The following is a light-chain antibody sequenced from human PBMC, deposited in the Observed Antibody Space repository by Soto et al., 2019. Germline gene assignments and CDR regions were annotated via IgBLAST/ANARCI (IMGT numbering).Light chain of an antibody. CDR2: NNN. Sequence: QSVLTQPPSASGTPGQRVTISCSGSSSNIGSNGVNWYQQLPGTAPKLLINNNNQRPSGVPDRFSGSKSGTSASLAISGLQSEGGADYYWAAGEDTLVFGGGTKPPVL. CDR1: SSNIGSNG. J-gene: IGLJ2*01. V-gene: IGLV1-44*01. CDR3: AAGEDTLV.